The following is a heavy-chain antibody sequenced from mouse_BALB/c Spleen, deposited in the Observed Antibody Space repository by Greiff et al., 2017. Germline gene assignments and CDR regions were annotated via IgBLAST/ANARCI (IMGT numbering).Heavy chain of an antibody. CDR1: GFNFKDTY. V-gene: IGHV14-3*02. CDR3: ARGSYDAMDY. CDR2: IDPANGNT. D-gene: IGHD1-1*02. J-gene: IGHJ4*01. Sequence: EVQLQQSGAELVKPGASVKLSCTASGFNFKDTYMHWVKQRPDQGLEWIGRIDPANGNTKYDPKFQGKATITADTSSNTAYLQLSSLTSEDTAVYYCARGSYDAMDYWGQGTSVTVSS.